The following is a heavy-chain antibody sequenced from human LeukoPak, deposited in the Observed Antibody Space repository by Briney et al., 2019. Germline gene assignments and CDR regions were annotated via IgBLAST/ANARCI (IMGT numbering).Heavy chain of an antibody. CDR2: SSGSSGTT. CDR1: GFTFTSYA. V-gene: IGHV3-23*01. D-gene: IGHD3-22*01. Sequence: PGGSLRLSCAASGFTFTSYAMNWVRQTPGKGLEWVSGSSGSSGTTYYADSVKGRFTISRDNSKNTLYLQMNSLRAEDTAVYHCAKGRGGSGYWASDYWGRGTLVTVSS. CDR3: AKGRGGSGYWASDY. J-gene: IGHJ4*02.